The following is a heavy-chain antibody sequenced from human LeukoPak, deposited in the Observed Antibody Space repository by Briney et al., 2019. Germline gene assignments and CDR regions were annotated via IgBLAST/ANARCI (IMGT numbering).Heavy chain of an antibody. CDR3: ARDKPRGSYYGSIFDS. V-gene: IGHV3-7*01. CDR1: GFTFSSYW. CDR2: IRDDGGEI. J-gene: IGHJ4*02. D-gene: IGHD1-26*01. Sequence: PGGSLRLSCEASGFTFSSYWMSWVRQAPGKGLEWVANIRDDGGEIYYVDSVKGRFTISRDKAKSSLFLQMNSLRAEDAAVYYCARDKPRGSYYGSIFDSWGQGTLVTVSS.